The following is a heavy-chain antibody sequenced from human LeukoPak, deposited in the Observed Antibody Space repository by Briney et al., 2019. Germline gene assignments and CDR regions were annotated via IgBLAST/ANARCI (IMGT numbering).Heavy chain of an antibody. J-gene: IGHJ4*02. CDR1: GGSFSGYY. Sequence: SETLSLTCAVSGGSFSGYYWNWIRQPAGKGLEWIGRIYAGGRSNYNPSLRSRVTISVDTSKNQFSLRLSSVTATDTGVYYCASDHSGWLGLGYWGQRTLVSVSS. D-gene: IGHD6-19*01. CDR2: IYAGGRS. CDR3: ASDHSGWLGLGY. V-gene: IGHV4-4*07.